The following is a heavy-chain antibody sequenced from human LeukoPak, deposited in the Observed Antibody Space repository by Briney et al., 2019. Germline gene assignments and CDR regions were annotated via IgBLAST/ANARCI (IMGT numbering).Heavy chain of an antibody. Sequence: GGSLRLSCAASGFTFSSHGMNWVRQAPGKGLEWVSGISPSGGITYYTDSVKGRFTISRDNSKNTQSLQMNSLRAEDTAVYYCAKDRRAGSYDYWGQGTLVTVSS. D-gene: IGHD3-10*01. CDR2: ISPSGGIT. CDR1: GFTFSSHG. V-gene: IGHV3-23*01. J-gene: IGHJ4*02. CDR3: AKDRRAGSYDY.